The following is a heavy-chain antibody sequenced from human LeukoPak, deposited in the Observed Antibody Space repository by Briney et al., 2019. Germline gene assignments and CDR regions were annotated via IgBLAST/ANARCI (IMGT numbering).Heavy chain of an antibody. CDR3: ARDFENSSGWYPDY. V-gene: IGHV3-30-3*01. Sequence: PGGSLRLSCAASGFTFSSYAMLWVRQAPGKGLEWVAVISYDGSNKYYADSVKGRFTISRDNSKNTLYLQMNSLRAEDTAVYYCARDFENSSGWYPDYWGQGTLVTVSS. D-gene: IGHD6-19*01. CDR1: GFTFSSYA. J-gene: IGHJ4*02. CDR2: ISYDGSNK.